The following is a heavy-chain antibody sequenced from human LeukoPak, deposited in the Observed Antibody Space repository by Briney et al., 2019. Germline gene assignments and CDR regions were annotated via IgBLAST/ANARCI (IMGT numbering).Heavy chain of an antibody. CDR1: GYTFTSYA. D-gene: IGHD2-21*02. Sequence: ASVKVSCKASGYTFTSYAMHWVRQAPGQRLEWMGWINAGNGNAKYSQKFQGRVTITRDTSASTAYMELSSLRSEDTAVYYCARAIRGDLAGDYWGQGTLVTVSS. CDR2: INAGNGNA. V-gene: IGHV1-3*01. J-gene: IGHJ4*02. CDR3: ARAIRGDLAGDY.